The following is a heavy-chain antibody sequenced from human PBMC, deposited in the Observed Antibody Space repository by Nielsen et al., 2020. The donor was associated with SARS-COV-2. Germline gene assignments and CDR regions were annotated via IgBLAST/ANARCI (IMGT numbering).Heavy chain of an antibody. J-gene: IGHJ4*02. CDR3: ARKGSYGADFDS. CDR2: AYYTGKT. Sequence: SETLSLTCALSGDSISDYYWSWIRQPPGKGLEWIAYAYYTGKTNYSPSLKTRVTISLDTSKKQCSLKVYSVTAADTAMYYCARKGSYGADFDSWGQGILVTVSS. CDR1: GDSISDYY. V-gene: IGHV4-59*08. D-gene: IGHD3-10*01.